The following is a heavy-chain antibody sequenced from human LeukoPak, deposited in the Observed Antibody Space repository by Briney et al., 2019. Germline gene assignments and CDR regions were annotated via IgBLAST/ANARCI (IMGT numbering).Heavy chain of an antibody. CDR3: ARGLVLLGYCSSTSCPRFDL. J-gene: IGHJ2*01. CDR1: GFTVSSNY. CDR2: IYSGGST. V-gene: IGHV3-66*02. Sequence: GGSLRLSCAASGFTVSSNYLSWVRQAPGKGLEWVSVIYSGGSTNYADSVKGRFTISRDNSKNTLYLQMNSLRAEDTAVYYCARGLVLLGYCSSTSCPRFDLWGRGTLVTVSS. D-gene: IGHD2-2*01.